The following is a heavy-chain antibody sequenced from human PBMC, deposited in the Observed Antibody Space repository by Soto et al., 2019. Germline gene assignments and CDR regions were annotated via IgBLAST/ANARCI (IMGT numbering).Heavy chain of an antibody. D-gene: IGHD2-2*01. Sequence: GESLNISCKGSGYSFTSYWISLVRQMPGKGLEWMGRIDPSDSYTNYSPSFQGHVTISTDKSISTAYLQWSSLKASDTAMYYCARLRWYCSSTSCSDYYYYYGMDVWGQGTTVTVS. V-gene: IGHV5-10-1*01. CDR1: GYSFTSYW. CDR2: IDPSDSYT. CDR3: ARLRWYCSSTSCSDYYYYYGMDV. J-gene: IGHJ6*02.